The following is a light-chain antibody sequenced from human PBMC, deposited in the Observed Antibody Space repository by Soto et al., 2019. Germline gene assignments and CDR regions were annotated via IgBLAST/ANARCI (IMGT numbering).Light chain of an antibody. CDR2: DAS. CDR1: QDISNY. CDR3: QQYDNLPPVT. J-gene: IGKJ4*01. V-gene: IGKV1-33*01. Sequence: DSQMTQSPSSLSASVGDRVTITCQASQDISNYLNWYQQKPGKAPKLLIYDASNLETGVPSRFSGSGSGTDFTFTISSLQPEDIATNYCQQYDNLPPVTLGGGTKVEIK.